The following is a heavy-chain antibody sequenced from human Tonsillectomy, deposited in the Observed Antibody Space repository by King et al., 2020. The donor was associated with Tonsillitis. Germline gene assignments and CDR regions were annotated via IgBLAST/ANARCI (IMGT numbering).Heavy chain of an antibody. V-gene: IGHV4-34*01. D-gene: IGHD3-3*01. CDR2: INHSGST. CDR1: GGSFSGYY. CDR3: ARGRPGVRFLEWLPYRVLDY. Sequence: VQLQQWGAGLLKPSETLSLTCAVYGGSFSGYYWSWIRQPPGKGLEWIGEINHSGSTNYNPSLKSRVTISVDTSKNQFSLKLSSVTAADTAVYYCARGRPGVRFLEWLPYRVLDYWGQGTLVTVSS. J-gene: IGHJ4*02.